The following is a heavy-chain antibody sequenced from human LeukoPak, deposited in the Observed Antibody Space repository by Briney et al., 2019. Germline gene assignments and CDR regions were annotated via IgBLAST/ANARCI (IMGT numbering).Heavy chain of an antibody. J-gene: IGHJ2*01. CDR2: IYYSGST. CDR1: GGSISSYY. D-gene: IGHD6-13*01. CDR3: ARAYGSSGLGYFDL. Sequence: SETLSLTCTDSGGSISSYYWSWIRQPPGKGLEWIGYIYYSGSTNYGPSLKSRLTISVDTSKNQFSLKLSSVTAADTAVYYCARAYGSSGLGYFDLWGRGTLVTVSS. V-gene: IGHV4-59*01.